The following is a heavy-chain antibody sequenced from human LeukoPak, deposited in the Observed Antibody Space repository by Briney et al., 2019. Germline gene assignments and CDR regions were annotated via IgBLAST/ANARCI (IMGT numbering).Heavy chain of an antibody. J-gene: IGHJ3*02. Sequence: GGSLRLSCAASGFTVSSNYMSWVRQAPGKGLEWVSVIYSGGSTYYADSVKGRFTISRDNSKNTLYLQMNSLRAEDTAVYYCARDLDGVVGTRYAFDIWAKGQWSPSLQ. CDR2: IYSGGST. D-gene: IGHD1-26*01. CDR3: ARDLDGVVGTRYAFDI. V-gene: IGHV3-66*01. CDR1: GFTVSSNY.